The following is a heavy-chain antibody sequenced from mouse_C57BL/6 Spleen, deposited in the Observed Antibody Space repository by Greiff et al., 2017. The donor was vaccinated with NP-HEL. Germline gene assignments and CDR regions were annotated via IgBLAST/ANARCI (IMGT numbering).Heavy chain of an antibody. J-gene: IGHJ4*01. D-gene: IGHD1-1*01. CDR2: IHPNSGST. CDR3: ARRGHSSYDAMDY. Sequence: QVQLQQPGAELVKPGASVKLSCKASGYTFTSYWMHWVKQRPGQGLEWIGMIHPNSGSTNYNEKFKSKATLTVDKSSSTAYMQLSSLTSEDSAVYYCARRGHSSYDAMDYWGQGTSVTVSS. CDR1: GYTFTSYW. V-gene: IGHV1-64*01.